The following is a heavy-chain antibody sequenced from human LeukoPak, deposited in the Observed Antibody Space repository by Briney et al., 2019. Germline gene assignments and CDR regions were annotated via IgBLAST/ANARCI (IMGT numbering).Heavy chain of an antibody. CDR1: GGSISSYY. V-gene: IGHV4-59*12. J-gene: IGHJ4*02. D-gene: IGHD4-23*01. CDR3: AREGTVVPGFGY. Sequence: SETLSLTCTVSGGSISSYYWSWIRQPPGKGLEWIGYIYYSGSTNYNPSLKSRVTISVDTSKNQFSLKLSSVTAADTAVYYCAREGTVVPGFGYWGQGTLVTVSS. CDR2: IYYSGST.